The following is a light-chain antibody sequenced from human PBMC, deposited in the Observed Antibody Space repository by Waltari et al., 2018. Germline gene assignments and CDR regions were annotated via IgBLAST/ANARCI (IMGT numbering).Light chain of an antibody. Sequence: EIVLTQSPGTLSLSPGERATLSCRAGQSVGRTLAWYQQSPGQAPRLLIYGASSRAADIPDRFAGSVSGTDFSLTINRLEPEDFAVYYCQHYLRLPVSFGQGTKVEIK. J-gene: IGKJ1*01. CDR2: GAS. CDR1: QSVGRT. CDR3: QHYLRLPVS. V-gene: IGKV3-20*01.